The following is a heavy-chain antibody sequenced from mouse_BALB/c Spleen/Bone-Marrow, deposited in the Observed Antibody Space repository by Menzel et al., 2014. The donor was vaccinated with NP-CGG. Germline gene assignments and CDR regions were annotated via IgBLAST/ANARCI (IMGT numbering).Heavy chain of an antibody. CDR1: GYSFTGYF. V-gene: IGHV1-20*02. D-gene: IGHD1-1*01. CDR3: ARSGYYGSSYFYY. CDR2: INPYNGDT. J-gene: IGHJ2*01. Sequence: VQLKQSGPELVKPGASVKISCKASGYSFTGYFMNWVMQSHGKSLEWIGRINPYNGDTFYNQKFKGKATLTVDKSSSTAHMELRSLASEDSAVYYCARSGYYGSSYFYYWGQGTPLTVSS.